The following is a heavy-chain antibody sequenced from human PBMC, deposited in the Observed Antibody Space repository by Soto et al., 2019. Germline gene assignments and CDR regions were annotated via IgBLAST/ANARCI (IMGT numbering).Heavy chain of an antibody. D-gene: IGHD3-16*01. Sequence: SETLSLTCAIYGASFSPYHWSWIRQSPGKGLEWIGEINLSGNTYYNPSFKTRVTMSVDASKNQFSLKMGSLTAADTAIYYCARSPTFYNYVWGNSTYWGQGALVTVSS. CDR2: INLSGNT. CDR3: ARSPTFYNYVWGNSTY. J-gene: IGHJ4*02. V-gene: IGHV4-34*01. CDR1: GASFSPYH.